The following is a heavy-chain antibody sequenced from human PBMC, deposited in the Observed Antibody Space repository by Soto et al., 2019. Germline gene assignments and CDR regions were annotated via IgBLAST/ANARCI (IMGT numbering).Heavy chain of an antibody. D-gene: IGHD6-13*01. CDR2: IYYSGST. CDR3: ARHRFGYSSPTPYYYGMDV. Sequence: SKTLSLTCTVSGGSVSSGSYYWSWIRQAPGKGLEWIGYIYYSGSTNYNPSLKSRVTISVDTSKNQFSLKLSSVTAADTAVYYCARHRFGYSSPTPYYYGMDVWGQGTTVT. CDR1: GGSVSSGSYY. V-gene: IGHV4-61*01. J-gene: IGHJ6*02.